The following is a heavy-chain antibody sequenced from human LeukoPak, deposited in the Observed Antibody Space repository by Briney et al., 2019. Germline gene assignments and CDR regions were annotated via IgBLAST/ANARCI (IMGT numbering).Heavy chain of an antibody. J-gene: IGHJ4*02. Sequence: GGFLRLSCAASGFTFSSYGMHWVRRAPGKGLEWVAVISYDGSNKYYADSVKGRFTISRDNSKNTLYLQMNSLRAEDTAVYYCAREDCSSTSCYYDYWGQGTLVTVSS. CDR1: GFTFSSYG. V-gene: IGHV3-30*03. CDR2: ISYDGSNK. D-gene: IGHD2-2*01. CDR3: AREDCSSTSCYYDY.